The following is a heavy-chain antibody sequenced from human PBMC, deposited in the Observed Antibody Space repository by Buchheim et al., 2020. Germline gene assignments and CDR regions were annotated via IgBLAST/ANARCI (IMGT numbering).Heavy chain of an antibody. CDR3: AREGSDGSNYRGSYYGMDV. J-gene: IGHJ6*02. CDR1: GGTFSSYA. V-gene: IGHV1-69*04. CDR2: IIPILGIA. Sequence: QVQLVQSGAEVKKPGSSVKVSCKASGGTFSSYAISWVRQAPGQGLEWMGRIIPILGIANYAQKFQGRVTITADKSTSTAYMELSSLRSEDTAVYYCAREGSDGSNYRGSYYGMDVWGQGTT. D-gene: IGHD2-15*01.